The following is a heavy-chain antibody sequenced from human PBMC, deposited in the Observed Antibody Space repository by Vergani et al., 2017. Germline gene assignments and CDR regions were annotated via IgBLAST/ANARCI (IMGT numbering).Heavy chain of an antibody. J-gene: IGHJ4*02. V-gene: IGHV1-46*01. Sequence: QVQLVQSGAEVKKPGASVKVSCKASGYTFTSYYMHWVRQAPGQGLEWMGIINPSGGSTSYAQKFQGRVTITADKSTSTAYMELSSLRSEDTAVYYCASEPFNSIAVAGSGFDYWGQGTLVTVSS. CDR3: ASEPFNSIAVAGSGFDY. D-gene: IGHD6-19*01. CDR1: GYTFTSYY. CDR2: INPSGGST.